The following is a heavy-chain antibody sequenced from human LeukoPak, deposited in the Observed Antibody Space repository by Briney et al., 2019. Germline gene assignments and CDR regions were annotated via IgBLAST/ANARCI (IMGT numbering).Heavy chain of an antibody. CDR2: ISWNSGSI. Sequence: GGSLRLSCAASGFTFDDYAMHWVRQAPGKGLEWVSGISWNSGSIGYADSVKGRFTISRDNAKNSLYLQMNSLRAEDTAVYYCATSTWSTYYFDCWGQGTLVTVSS. D-gene: IGHD5/OR15-5a*01. CDR1: GFTFDDYA. V-gene: IGHV3-9*01. CDR3: ATSTWSTYYFDC. J-gene: IGHJ4*02.